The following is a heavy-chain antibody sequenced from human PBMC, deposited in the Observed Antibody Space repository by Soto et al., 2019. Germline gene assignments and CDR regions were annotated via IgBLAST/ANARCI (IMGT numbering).Heavy chain of an antibody. V-gene: IGHV1-69*06. CDR1: GGTFSSYA. CDR2: IIPIFGTA. Sequence: QVQLVQSGAEVKKPGSSVKVSCKASGGTFSSYAISWVRQAPGQGLEWMGGIIPIFGTANYAQKFQGRVTITADKSTSTAYMELSSLRSEHTAVYYCARGGMYYYDSSGYYGFAYWGQGTLVTVSS. D-gene: IGHD3-22*01. J-gene: IGHJ4*02. CDR3: ARGGMYYYDSSGYYGFAY.